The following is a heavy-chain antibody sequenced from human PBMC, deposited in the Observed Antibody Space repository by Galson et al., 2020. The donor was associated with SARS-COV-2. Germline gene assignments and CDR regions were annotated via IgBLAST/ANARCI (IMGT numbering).Heavy chain of an antibody. J-gene: IGHJ4*02. CDR3: ARGAGAWFGELLDY. V-gene: IGHV7-4-1*02. D-gene: IGHD3-10*01. Sequence: ASVTVSCTASGYTFNNYALNWVRRAPGQGLEWMAWINTNTGNPTYAQGFPGRFVFSFDTSISTAYLQISSLKAEDTAVYYWARGAGAWFGELLDYWGQGTLVTVSS. CDR1: GYTFNNYA. CDR2: INTNTGNP.